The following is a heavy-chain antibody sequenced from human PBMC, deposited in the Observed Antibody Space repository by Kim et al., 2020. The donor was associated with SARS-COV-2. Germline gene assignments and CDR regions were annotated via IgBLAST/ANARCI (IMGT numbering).Heavy chain of an antibody. J-gene: IGHJ4*02. CDR1: GFTFTTYA. V-gene: IGHV1-3*01. CDR3: ARGISQGNYWSALDY. CDR2: IILSNGNT. Sequence: ASVKVSCKASGFTFTTYALHWVRQAPGQRPEYMGWIILSNGNTQYSHKFKDRVAFTRDTSATTAYLELNSLNSEDTAIYYCARGISQGNYWSALDYWGLG. D-gene: IGHD2-8*02.